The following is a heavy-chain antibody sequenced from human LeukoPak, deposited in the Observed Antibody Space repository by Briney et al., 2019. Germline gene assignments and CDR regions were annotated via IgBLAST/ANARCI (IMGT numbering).Heavy chain of an antibody. J-gene: IGHJ3*02. V-gene: IGHV1-24*01. Sequence: GASVKVSFKVSGYTLTELSMHWVRQAPGKGLEWMGGFDPQDGETVYAHDFQGRVTMTEDTSTGTAYMELSSLRFEDTAVYYCATDSDIFDAFDIWGQGTMVAVSS. CDR3: ATDSDIFDAFDI. CDR2: FDPQDGET. CDR1: GYTLTELS. D-gene: IGHD2-21*01.